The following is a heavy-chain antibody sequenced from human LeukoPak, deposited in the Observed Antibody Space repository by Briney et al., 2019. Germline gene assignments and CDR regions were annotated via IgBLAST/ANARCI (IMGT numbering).Heavy chain of an antibody. V-gene: IGHV4-59*08. CDR1: GASINFYS. D-gene: IGHD6-19*01. CDR2: IDYSGSA. J-gene: IGHJ3*01. Sequence: PSETLSLTCTVSGASINFYSWSWIRQPPGKGLEWIGYIDYSGSANYNPSLKSRVTISLDTSKNRFSLNLSSVTAADTAVYYCARQGSGWFGGAFDVWGQGTMVTVSS. CDR3: ARQGSGWFGGAFDV.